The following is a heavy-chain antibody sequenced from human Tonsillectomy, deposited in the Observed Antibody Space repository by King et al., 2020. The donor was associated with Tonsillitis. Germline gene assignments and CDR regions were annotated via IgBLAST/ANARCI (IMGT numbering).Heavy chain of an antibody. Sequence: VQLVESGGGLIQPGGSLRLSCAASGFTVSSNYMSWVRQAPGKGLEWVSVIYSGGSTYYADSVKGRFTISRDNSKNTLYLQMNSLRAEDTAVYYCARGTWIQLMDPFPFDYWGQGTLVTVSS. D-gene: IGHD5-18*01. J-gene: IGHJ4*02. V-gene: IGHV3-53*01. CDR2: IYSGGST. CDR1: GFTVSSNY. CDR3: ARGTWIQLMDPFPFDY.